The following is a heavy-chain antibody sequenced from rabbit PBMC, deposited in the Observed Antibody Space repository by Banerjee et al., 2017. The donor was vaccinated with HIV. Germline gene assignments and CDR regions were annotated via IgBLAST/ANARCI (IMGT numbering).Heavy chain of an antibody. Sequence: DLFKPGTSFTLCCKASGFDFSSSDYMCWVRQAPGKGLEWISCIVDSSNAFTYSATWAKGRFTCSKTSSTTDTPPMTSLTLALHDTHLIANHASASQGDCARGQGTLVTVS. CDR2: IVDSSNAFT. CDR1: GFDFSSSDY. V-gene: IGHV1S40*01. J-gene: IGHJ3*01. CDR3: ANHASASQGDCA. D-gene: IGHD6-1*01.